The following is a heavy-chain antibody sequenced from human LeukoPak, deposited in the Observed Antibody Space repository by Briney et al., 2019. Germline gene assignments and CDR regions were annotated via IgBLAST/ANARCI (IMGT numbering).Heavy chain of an antibody. CDR3: ASRIAAAVGDWFDP. CDR2: IYYSGST. V-gene: IGHV4-39*01. D-gene: IGHD6-13*01. Sequence: PSETLSLTCTVSGGSISSSSYYWGWIRQPPGKGLEWIGSIYYSGSTYYNPSLKSRVTISVDTSKNQFSLKLSSVTAADTAVYYCASRIAAAVGDWFDPWGQGTLVTVSS. CDR1: GGSISSSSYY. J-gene: IGHJ5*02.